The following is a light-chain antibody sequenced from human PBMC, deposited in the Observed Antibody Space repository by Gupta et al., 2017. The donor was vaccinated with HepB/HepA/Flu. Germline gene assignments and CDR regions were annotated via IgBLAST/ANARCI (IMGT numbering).Light chain of an antibody. J-gene: IGLJ1*01. CDR2: RNN. CDR3: SAWDDSMSALWV. V-gene: IGLV1-47*01. Sequence: QSVLTQPPSASGTPGQRVTISCSGSSSNIGSNYVYWYQQLPGTAPKLLIFRNNQRPSGVPDRFSFSKSGTSDSPAISGLRSEDEADDDCSAWDDSMSALWVFGTGTKVTVL. CDR1: SSNIGSNY.